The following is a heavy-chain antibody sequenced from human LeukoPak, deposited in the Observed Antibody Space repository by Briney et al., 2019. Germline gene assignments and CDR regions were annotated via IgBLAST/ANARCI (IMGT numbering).Heavy chain of an antibody. J-gene: IGHJ6*03. CDR1: GGSISSYY. Sequence: SGTLSLTCTVSGGSISSYYWSWIRQPPGKGLEWIGYIYYSGSTNYNPSLKSRVTISVDTSKNQFSLKLTSVTAADTAVYYCAGSQGEYYFIDVWGKGTTVTVSS. D-gene: IGHD3-16*01. V-gene: IGHV4-59*01. CDR3: AGSQGEYYFIDV. CDR2: IYYSGST.